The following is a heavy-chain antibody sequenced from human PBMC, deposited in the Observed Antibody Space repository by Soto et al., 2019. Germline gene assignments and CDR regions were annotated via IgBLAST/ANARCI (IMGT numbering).Heavy chain of an antibody. D-gene: IGHD6-19*01. V-gene: IGHV1-69*01. CDR3: AKVRYSSPMGYYYGMDV. J-gene: IGHJ6*02. CDR2: IIPIFGTA. CDR1: RVAFSNFI. Sequence: QAQLEQSGGEVKKPGSSVKVSCKASRVAFSNFIVTWVRQAPGLGLEWVGGIIPIFGTANYAQKFQGRVTISADESTSTSYMEVNNLRSEGTAVYYCAKVRYSSPMGYYYGMDVWGQGTTVTVSS.